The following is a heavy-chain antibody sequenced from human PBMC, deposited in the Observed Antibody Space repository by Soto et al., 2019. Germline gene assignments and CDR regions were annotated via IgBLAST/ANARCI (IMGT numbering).Heavy chain of an antibody. D-gene: IGHD2-2*01. CDR3: ARHLRVVLVPAPGDDYYYNVMDV. J-gene: IGHJ6*02. V-gene: IGHV5-51*01. Sequence: PGESLKISCKGSGYSFTSYWIGWVRQMPGEGLEWMGIIYPGDSDTRYSPSFQGQVTISADKSISTAYLQWTSLKASDTAMYYCARHLRVVLVPAPGDDYYYNVMDVGGQGTRSPSP. CDR2: IYPGDSDT. CDR1: GYSFTSYW.